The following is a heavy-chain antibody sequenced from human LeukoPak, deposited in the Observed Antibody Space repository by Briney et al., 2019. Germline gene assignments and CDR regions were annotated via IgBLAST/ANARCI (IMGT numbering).Heavy chain of an antibody. J-gene: IGHJ5*02. Sequence: SETLSLTCTVSGGSISSSRYYWGWIRQPPGKGLEWIGSIYYSGSTYYNPSLKSRVTISVDTSKNQFSLKLSSVTAADTAVYYCARQGIAARWFDPWGQGTLVTVSS. V-gene: IGHV4-39*01. CDR3: ARQGIAARWFDP. CDR2: IYYSGST. CDR1: GGSISSSRYY. D-gene: IGHD6-25*01.